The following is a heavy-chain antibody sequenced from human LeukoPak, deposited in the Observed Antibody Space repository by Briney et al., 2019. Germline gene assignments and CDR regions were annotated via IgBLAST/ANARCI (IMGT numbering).Heavy chain of an antibody. D-gene: IGHD5-18*01. J-gene: IGHJ4*02. CDR2: LYDSVRT. V-gene: IGHV4-59*11. CDR1: GGSISSHY. CDR3: ATIKRGDIYGYFDF. Sequence: PSETLSLTCTVSGGSISSHYWSWLRQPPGKGLEWIAYLYDSVRTKDNPSLKGRVTLSADTSKNQHSLRLSSVTAADTAVYYCATIKRGDIYGYFDFWGQGILDTVSS.